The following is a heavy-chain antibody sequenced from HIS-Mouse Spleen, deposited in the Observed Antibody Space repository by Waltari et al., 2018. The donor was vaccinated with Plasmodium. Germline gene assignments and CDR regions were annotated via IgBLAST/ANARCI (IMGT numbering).Heavy chain of an antibody. CDR3: ARQLAYYDFWSGYSRGYYFDY. J-gene: IGHJ4*02. Sequence: QLQLQESGPGLVKPSETLSLTCTVSGGSISSSSYYWGWIRQPPGKGLEWIGSYYYSGSTYYHPSLNSRVTISVDTSKNQFSLKLSSVTAADTAVYYCARQLAYYDFWSGYSRGYYFDYWGQGTLVTVSS. D-gene: IGHD3-3*01. V-gene: IGHV4-39*01. CDR1: GGSISSSSYY. CDR2: YYYSGST.